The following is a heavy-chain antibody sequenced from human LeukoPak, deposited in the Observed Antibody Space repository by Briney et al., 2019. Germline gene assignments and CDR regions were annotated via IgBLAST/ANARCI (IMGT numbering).Heavy chain of an antibody. Sequence: GGSLRLACAASGFTVSSNYMSWVRQAPGKGLEWVSVIYSGGSTYYADSVKSRFTISRDNSKNTLYLQMNSLRAEDTAVYYCARDYGHSDSSGYYIRYFDYWGQGTLVTVSS. CDR2: IYSGGST. D-gene: IGHD3-22*01. J-gene: IGHJ4*02. CDR1: GFTVSSNY. CDR3: ARDYGHSDSSGYYIRYFDY. V-gene: IGHV3-53*01.